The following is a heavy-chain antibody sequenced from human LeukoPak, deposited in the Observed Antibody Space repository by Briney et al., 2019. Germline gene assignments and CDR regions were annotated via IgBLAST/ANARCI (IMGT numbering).Heavy chain of an antibody. D-gene: IGHD3-10*01. V-gene: IGHV3-74*01. CDR1: GFTFSSYW. J-gene: IGHJ4*02. Sequence: GGSLRLSCAASGFTFSSYWMHWVRQAPGKGLVWVSRINSDGSSTSYADSVKGRFTISRDNAKNTLYLQMNSLRAEDTAVYYCARGGYYYGSGSYYSPDYWDPGTLVIVSS. CDR2: INSDGSST. CDR3: ARGGYYYGSGSYYSPDY.